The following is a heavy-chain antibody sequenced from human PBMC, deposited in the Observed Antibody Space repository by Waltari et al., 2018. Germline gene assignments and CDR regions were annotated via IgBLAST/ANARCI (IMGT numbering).Heavy chain of an antibody. CDR3: ARARAIYRGNGVNWFDP. Sequence: QVQLVQSGAEVKKPGASVKVSCKASGYTFTSYDINWVRQATGQGLEWMGWMNPNSGNTGYAQKFQGRVTITRNTSISTAYMELSSLRSEDTAVYYCARARAIYRGNGVNWFDPWGQGTLVTVSS. J-gene: IGHJ5*02. V-gene: IGHV1-8*03. CDR2: MNPNSGNT. D-gene: IGHD2-2*02. CDR1: GYTFTSYD.